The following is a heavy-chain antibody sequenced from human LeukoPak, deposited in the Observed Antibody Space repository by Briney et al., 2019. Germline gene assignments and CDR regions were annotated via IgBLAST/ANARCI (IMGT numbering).Heavy chain of an antibody. J-gene: IGHJ4*02. CDR1: GYTFTSYG. D-gene: IGHD6-6*01. V-gene: IGHV1-18*01. Sequence: ASVKVSCKASGYTFTSYGISWVRQAPGQGLEWMGWISAYNGNTNYARKLQGRVTMTTDTSTSTAYMELRSLRSDDTAVYYCARDYGSIAARTPNRAPDYWGQGTLVTVSS. CDR2: ISAYNGNT. CDR3: ARDYGSIAARTPNRAPDY.